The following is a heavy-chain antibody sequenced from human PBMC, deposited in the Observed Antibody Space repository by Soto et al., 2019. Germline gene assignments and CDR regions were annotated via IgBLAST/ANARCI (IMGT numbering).Heavy chain of an antibody. J-gene: IGHJ6*02. Sequence: GGSLRLSCAASGFTFDDYTMHWVRQAPGKGLEWVSLISWDGGSTYYADSVKGRFTISRDNSKNSLYLQMNSLRTEDTALYYCAKDISATSSSSPLTPYYGMDVWGQGTKVTVSS. V-gene: IGHV3-43*01. CDR3: AKDISATSSSSPLTPYYGMDV. D-gene: IGHD6-6*01. CDR1: GFTFDDYT. CDR2: ISWDGGST.